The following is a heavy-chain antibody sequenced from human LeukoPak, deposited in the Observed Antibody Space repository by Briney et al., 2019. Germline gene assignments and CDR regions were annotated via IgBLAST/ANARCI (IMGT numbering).Heavy chain of an antibody. CDR1: GFTFSGYS. Sequence: GGSLRLSCAASGFTFSGYSMNWVRQAPGKGLEWVSYISSSSSTIYYADSVKGRFTISRDNAKNSLYLQMNSLRAEDTAVYYCARRDYYDSSWGQGTLVTVSS. V-gene: IGHV3-48*01. D-gene: IGHD3-22*01. CDR2: ISSSSSTI. CDR3: ARRDYYDSS. J-gene: IGHJ4*02.